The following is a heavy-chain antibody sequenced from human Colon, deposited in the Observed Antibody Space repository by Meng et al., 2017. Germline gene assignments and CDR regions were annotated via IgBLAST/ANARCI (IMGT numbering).Heavy chain of an antibody. Sequence: SCAASGFTFSSYEMNWVRQAPGKGLEWVAYISGSGGTIHYADSVKGRFTIYRDNAKTSLYLQINSLRAEDTAIYYCTRSHFDFYYFDQWGQGTLVTVSS. CDR2: ISGSGGTI. CDR3: TRSHFDFYYFDQ. J-gene: IGHJ4*02. V-gene: IGHV3-48*03. CDR1: GFTFSSYE. D-gene: IGHD2-21*02.